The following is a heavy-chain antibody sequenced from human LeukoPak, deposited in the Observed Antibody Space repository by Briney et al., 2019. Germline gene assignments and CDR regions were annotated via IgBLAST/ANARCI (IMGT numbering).Heavy chain of an antibody. D-gene: IGHD6-19*01. CDR2: IKPDGSEK. CDR1: RFTFSNYW. Sequence: GGSLRLSCAASRFTFSNYWMSWVRQAPGKGLEWVAIIKPDGSEKYYVDSVKGRFTISRDNAKNSLYLQMNSLRVEDTAVYYCTRDCGAVAGPCMDVWGQGTTVTVSS. CDR3: TRDCGAVAGPCMDV. J-gene: IGHJ6*02. V-gene: IGHV3-7*03.